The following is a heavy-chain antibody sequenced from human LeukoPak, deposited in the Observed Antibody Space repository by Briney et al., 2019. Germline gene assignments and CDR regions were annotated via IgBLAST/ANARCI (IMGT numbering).Heavy chain of an antibody. J-gene: IGHJ4*02. CDR1: GFTFSSYW. CDR2: INSDGSST. V-gene: IGHV3-74*01. CDR3: ARTDYYDSSGYPFDF. Sequence: GSLRLSCAASGFTFSSYWMHWVRQAPGKGLVWVSRINSDGSSTSYADSVKGRFTISRDNAKNTLYLQMNSLRAEDTAVYYCARTDYYDSSGYPFDFWGQGTLVTVSS. D-gene: IGHD3-22*01.